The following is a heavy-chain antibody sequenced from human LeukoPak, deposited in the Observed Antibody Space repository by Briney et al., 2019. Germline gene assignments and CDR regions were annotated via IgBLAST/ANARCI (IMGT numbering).Heavy chain of an antibody. CDR2: IYYRGST. CDR3: ARDGFRFVNYGGFQR. J-gene: IGHJ1*01. V-gene: IGHV4-59*12. CDR1: GGSISSYY. Sequence: SETLSLTCTVSGGSISSYYWSGIGQPPGKGREWGGYIYYRGSTNYNPSLKSRVTISVDTSKNQFSLNLTSVTAADTAVYYCARDGFRFVNYGGFQRWGQGTLVTVSS. D-gene: IGHD1-7*01.